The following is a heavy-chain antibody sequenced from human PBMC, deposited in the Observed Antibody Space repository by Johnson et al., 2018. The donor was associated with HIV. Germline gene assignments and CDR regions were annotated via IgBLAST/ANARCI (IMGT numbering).Heavy chain of an antibody. CDR1: GFTVSSKY. J-gene: IGHJ3*01. CDR3: ARASSYGVFDV. D-gene: IGHD2-8*01. CDR2: IYSGEST. V-gene: IGHV3-66*01. Sequence: VQLVESGGGVVQPGGSLRLSCAASGFTVSSKYMAWVRQAPGQGLEWVSVIYSGESTYYADSVKDRFTISRDNSMNTLYLHMNNLRAEDTALYYCARASSYGVFDVWGQGTMVTVSS.